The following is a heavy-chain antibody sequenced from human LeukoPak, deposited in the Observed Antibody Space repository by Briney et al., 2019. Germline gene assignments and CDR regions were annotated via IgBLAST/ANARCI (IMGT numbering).Heavy chain of an antibody. J-gene: IGHJ5*02. CDR2: ISASGGST. CDR3: AHPTEYSSSWYGNWFDP. D-gene: IGHD6-13*01. CDR1: GFTFSSYA. V-gene: IGHV3-23*01. Sequence: GGSLRLSCAASGFTFSSYAMTWVRQPPGKGLGWVSAISASGGSTYYADSVKGRFTISRDNSKNTLYLQMNSLRAEDTAVYYCAHPTEYSSSWYGNWFDPWGQGTLVTVSS.